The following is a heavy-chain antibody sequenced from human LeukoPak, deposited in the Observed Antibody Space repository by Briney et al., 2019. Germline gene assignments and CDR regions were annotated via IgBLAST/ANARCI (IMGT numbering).Heavy chain of an antibody. CDR1: GFTFSSYW. V-gene: IGHV3-74*01. J-gene: IGHJ5*02. Sequence: GGSLRLSCAASGFTFSSYWMHWVRQAPGKGLVWVSRINSDGSSTSYADSVKGRFTISRDNAKNTLYLQMNSLRAEDTAVYYCARGGRRFLDYEPPSGTWGQGTLVTVSS. CDR2: INSDGSST. CDR3: ARGGRRFLDYEPPSGT. D-gene: IGHD3-16*01.